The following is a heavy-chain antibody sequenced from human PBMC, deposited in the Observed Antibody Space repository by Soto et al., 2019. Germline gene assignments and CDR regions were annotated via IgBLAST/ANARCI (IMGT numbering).Heavy chain of an antibody. V-gene: IGHV3-23*01. CDR2: ITNTGGDT. CDR1: GFTFSNNA. D-gene: IGHD3-10*01. J-gene: IGHJ4*02. Sequence: GSLRLPCAASGFTFSNNAMSWVRQAPGKGLEWVSVITNTGGDTLYADSVKGRFTISRDNSKNTLYLHMNSLRAEDTAIYYCARASGESYPGSRVFDSWGQGTRVTVSS. CDR3: ARASGESYPGSRVFDS.